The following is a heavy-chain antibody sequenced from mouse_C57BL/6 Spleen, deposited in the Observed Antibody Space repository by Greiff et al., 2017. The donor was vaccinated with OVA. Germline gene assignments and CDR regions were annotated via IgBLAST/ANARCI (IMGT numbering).Heavy chain of an antibody. Sequence: QVQLQQSGAELVRPGTSVKVSCKASGYAFTNYLIEWVKQRPGQGLEWIGVINPGSGGTNYNEKFKGKATLTADKSSSTAYMQLSSLTSEDSAVYFCARSGPYYYAMDDWGQGTSVTVSS. D-gene: IGHD3-1*01. J-gene: IGHJ4*01. CDR1: GYAFTNYL. CDR3: ARSGPYYYAMDD. V-gene: IGHV1-54*01. CDR2: INPGSGGT.